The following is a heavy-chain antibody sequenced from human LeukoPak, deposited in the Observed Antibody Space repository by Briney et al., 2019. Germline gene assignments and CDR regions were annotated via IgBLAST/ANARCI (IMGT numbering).Heavy chain of an antibody. CDR2: IRHDGTKT. D-gene: IGHD3-22*01. J-gene: IGHJ4*02. CDR3: AKGRSNAYYYDSSGYFDY. Sequence: GRSLRLSCVVSGFTYSSFGMHWVRQAPGKGLEWVAFIRHDGTKTYYSDSVKGRFTISRDNSKNTLYLQMNSLRAEDTAVYYCAKGRSNAYYYDSSGYFDYWGQGTLVTVSS. V-gene: IGHV3-30*02. CDR1: GFTYSSFG.